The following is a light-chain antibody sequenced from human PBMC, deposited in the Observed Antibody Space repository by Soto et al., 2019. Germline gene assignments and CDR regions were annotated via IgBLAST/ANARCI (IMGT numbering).Light chain of an antibody. V-gene: IGLV2-11*01. J-gene: IGLJ3*02. CDR2: DVN. CDR3: CSYAGSYTWV. Sequence: QSALTQPRSVSGSPGQSVTISCAGTSSDVGGYNYVSWYQQHPGKAPKLMIYDVNERPSGVPDRFSGSKSGNTASLTISGLQADDEADYCCCSYAGSYTWVFGGGTNLTVL. CDR1: SSDVGGYNY.